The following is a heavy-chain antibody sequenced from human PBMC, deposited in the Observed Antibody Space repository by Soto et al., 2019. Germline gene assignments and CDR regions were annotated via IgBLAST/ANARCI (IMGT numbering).Heavy chain of an antibody. CDR2: ISGSGGST. D-gene: IGHD2-15*01. Sequence: PGGSLRLSCAASGFTFSSYAMSWVRQAPWKGLEWVSAISGSGGSTYYADSVKGRFTISRDNSKNTLYLQMNSLRAEDTAVYYCAKNSLGYCSGGSCSYATYYYYYMDVWGKGTTVTVSS. V-gene: IGHV3-23*01. J-gene: IGHJ6*03. CDR3: AKNSLGYCSGGSCSYATYYYYYMDV. CDR1: GFTFSSYA.